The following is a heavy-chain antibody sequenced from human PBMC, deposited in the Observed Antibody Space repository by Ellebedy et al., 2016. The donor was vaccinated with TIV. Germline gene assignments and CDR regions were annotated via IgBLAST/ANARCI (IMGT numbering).Heavy chain of an antibody. D-gene: IGHD3-16*01. Sequence: GGSLRLXCIMSGSSLSRHNMNWVRQAPGKGLEWISYISSTGGTIYYADSVRGRFTISRDNADNSVSLQMESLKDDDTAMYFCARGGITRGDQFDSWGQGTLVTVSS. CDR2: ISSTGGTI. CDR1: GSSLSRHN. CDR3: ARGGITRGDQFDS. V-gene: IGHV3-48*02. J-gene: IGHJ4*02.